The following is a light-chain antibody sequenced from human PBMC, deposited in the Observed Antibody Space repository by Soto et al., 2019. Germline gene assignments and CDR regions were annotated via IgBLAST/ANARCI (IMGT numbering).Light chain of an antibody. Sequence: QSALTQSASVSGSPGQSITISCTGTSSDVGGYNYVSWYQQHPGKAPKLIIYEVSNRPSGVSDRFSGSKSGNTASLTISGLQAEDEADYYCSSYTSSSTHVVFGGGTQLTVL. CDR3: SSYTSSSTHVV. CDR1: SSDVGGYNY. CDR2: EVS. J-gene: IGLJ2*01. V-gene: IGLV2-14*01.